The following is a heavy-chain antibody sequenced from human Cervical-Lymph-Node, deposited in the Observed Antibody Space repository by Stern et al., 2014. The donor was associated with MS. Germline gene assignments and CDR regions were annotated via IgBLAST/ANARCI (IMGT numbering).Heavy chain of an antibody. D-gene: IGHD2-8*01. CDR2: IKEDGSEK. CDR1: GFSFSIYW. CDR3: ARGMHFDY. J-gene: IGHJ4*02. Sequence: EVQLVESGENLVQPGGSLRLSCAASGFSFSIYWMSWVRQAPGKGLEWVANIKEDGSEKHYVDSVKGRFTISRDNAKKSLYLQMNSLRAEDTAMYYCARGMHFDYWGQGTLVTVSS. V-gene: IGHV3-7*01.